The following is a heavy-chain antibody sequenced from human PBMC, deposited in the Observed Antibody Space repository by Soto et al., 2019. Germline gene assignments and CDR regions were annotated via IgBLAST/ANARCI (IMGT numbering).Heavy chain of an antibody. CDR3: ARGTRPDTRFGESIFDF. J-gene: IGHJ4*02. CDR1: GASIGSGTYY. Sequence: QVQLQESGPGLVKPSQTLSLTCTVSGASIGSGTYYWHWIRQHPGNGLEWIGWLSHSGGTYYNPSLRSRMTISVATSKDQFSLRLTSVTAADTAVYYCARGTRPDTRFGESIFDFWGQGTPVTVSS. CDR2: LSHSGGT. V-gene: IGHV4-31*03. D-gene: IGHD3-10*01.